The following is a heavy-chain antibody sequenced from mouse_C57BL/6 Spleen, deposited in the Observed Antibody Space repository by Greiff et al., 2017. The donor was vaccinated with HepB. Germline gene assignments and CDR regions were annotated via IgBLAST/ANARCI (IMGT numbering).Heavy chain of an antibody. J-gene: IGHJ2*01. D-gene: IGHD2-12*01. Sequence: EVKLMESGPELVKPGASVKISCKASGYSFTGYYMNWVKQSPEKSLEWIGEINPSTGGTTYNQKFKAKATLTVDKSSSTAYMQLKSLTSEDSAVYYCARSYDYYFDYWGQGTTLTVSS. V-gene: IGHV1-42*01. CDR2: INPSTGGT. CDR1: GYSFTGYY. CDR3: ARSYDYYFDY.